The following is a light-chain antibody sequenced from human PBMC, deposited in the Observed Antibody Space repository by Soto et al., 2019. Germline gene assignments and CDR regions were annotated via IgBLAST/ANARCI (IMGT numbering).Light chain of an antibody. CDR2: QVS. V-gene: IGKV2-30*02. J-gene: IGKJ1*01. CDR3: LQGTHWPWT. Sequence: DVVVTQSPLSLSVTLGQPASISCRSSQSLAHSDGNTYLNWFQQRPGQSPRRLIYQVSNRDSGVPDRISGSGSGTDFTLKISRVEAEDVWLYYCLQGTHWPWTFGQGTKVEIK. CDR1: QSLAHSDGNTY.